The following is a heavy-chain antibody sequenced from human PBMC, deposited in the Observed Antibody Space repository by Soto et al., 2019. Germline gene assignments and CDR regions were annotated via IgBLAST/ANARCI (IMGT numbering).Heavy chain of an antibody. CDR2: IYTSGIT. D-gene: IGHD6-13*01. Sequence: SETLSLTCTVSGGSISSYYWSWIRQPAWKGLEWIGRIYTSGITNYNPSLKSRVTMSVDTSKNQFSLKLSPVTAADTAVYYSQSGRGVRYSSSWHRLRSFDPWGQGTLVTVCS. J-gene: IGHJ5*02. CDR3: QSGRGVRYSSSWHRLRSFDP. V-gene: IGHV4-4*07. CDR1: GGSISSYY.